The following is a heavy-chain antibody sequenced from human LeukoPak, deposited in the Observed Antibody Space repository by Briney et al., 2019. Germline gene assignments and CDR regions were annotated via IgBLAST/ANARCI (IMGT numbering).Heavy chain of an antibody. V-gene: IGHV4-61*09. CDR2: IYTSGSM. Sequence: SETLSLTCTVSGGSISSGSYDWYWIRQPAGKGLEWIGHIYTSGSMNYNPSLKSRVTMSVDTSKNQFSLKLSSVTAADTAVYFCARVRGSSWNTGYYYHFMDVWGKGTTVTISS. D-gene: IGHD6-13*01. J-gene: IGHJ6*03. CDR1: GGSISSGSYD. CDR3: ARVRGSSWNTGYYYHFMDV.